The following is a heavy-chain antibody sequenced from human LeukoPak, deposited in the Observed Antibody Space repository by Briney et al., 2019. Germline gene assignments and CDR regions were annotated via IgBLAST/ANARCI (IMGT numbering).Heavy chain of an antibody. Sequence: GGSQRLSCAASGFTCSSYAMHWVRQAPGKGLEWLADISYDGSNKYYADSVKGRFTISRDSSKNTLYLQMNSLRAEDTAVYYCAREGYASGTRYGMDVWGQGTTVTVSS. V-gene: IGHV3-30*14. CDR3: AREGYASGTRYGMDV. CDR1: GFTCSSYA. CDR2: ISYDGSNK. D-gene: IGHD3-10*01. J-gene: IGHJ6*02.